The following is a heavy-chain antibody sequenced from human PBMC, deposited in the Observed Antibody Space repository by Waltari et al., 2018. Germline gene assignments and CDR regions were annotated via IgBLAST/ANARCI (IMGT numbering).Heavy chain of an antibody. Sequence: EVQLVESGGGLVQPGASLRLSCAASGFTVSNYYTHWVRQGPGKGLGVISRINTGVGSSTTYADSVKGRFTISKDNAKNTVYLQMNSLRAEDTAVYHCARGGQLALDYWGQGTLFTVSS. CDR2: INTGVGSST. J-gene: IGHJ4*02. D-gene: IGHD6-6*01. CDR1: GFTVSNYY. CDR3: ARGGQLALDY. V-gene: IGHV3-74*01.